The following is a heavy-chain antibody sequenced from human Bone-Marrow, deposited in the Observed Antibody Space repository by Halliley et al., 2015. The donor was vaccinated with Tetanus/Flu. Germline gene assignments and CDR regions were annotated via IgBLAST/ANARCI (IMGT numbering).Heavy chain of an antibody. CDR2: SSNGDST. CDR3: VKATYCGRACQGGYFDL. V-gene: IGHV3-64D*06. Sequence: SSNGDSTYYADSVKGSFTVTRDNSKSTLYLQMSSLRTEDAAVYYCVKATYCGRACQGGYFDLWGRGTLVTVSS. D-gene: IGHD2-21*02. J-gene: IGHJ2*01.